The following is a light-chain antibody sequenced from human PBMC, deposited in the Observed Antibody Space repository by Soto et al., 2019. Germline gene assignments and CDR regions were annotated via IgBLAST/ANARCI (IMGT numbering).Light chain of an antibody. CDR3: QSYDSRLSAVV. Sequence: QSVLTQSPSVSGAPGQRVTISCTGSSSNIGAGYDVHWYQLLPGTAPKLLIYDNNYRPSGVPDRFSGSKSGTSASLAITGLQAEDEADYYCQSYDSRLSAVVFGGGTKLTVL. V-gene: IGLV1-40*01. CDR2: DNN. J-gene: IGLJ2*01. CDR1: SSNIGAGYD.